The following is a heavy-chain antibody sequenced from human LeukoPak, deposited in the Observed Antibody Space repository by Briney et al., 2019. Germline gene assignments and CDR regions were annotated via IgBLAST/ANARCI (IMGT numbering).Heavy chain of an antibody. CDR1: GFPFHDHD. V-gene: IGHV3-30*18. CDR2: ISHGGGKE. Sequence: GGSLRLSCAASGFPFHDHDMYWVRQAPGKGLEWVALISHGGGKEHYAESVKGRFTISRDNSRNTVYLQMSSLRSDDTAIYYCAKTLDGFWPQFDFWGQGTLLTVSS. J-gene: IGHJ4*02. CDR3: AKTLDGFWPQFDF. D-gene: IGHD5-24*01.